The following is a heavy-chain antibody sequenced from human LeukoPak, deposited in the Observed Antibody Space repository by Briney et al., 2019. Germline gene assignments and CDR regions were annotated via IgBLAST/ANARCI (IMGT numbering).Heavy chain of an antibody. Sequence: ASVKVSCKASGYTFTGYYMHWVRQAPGQGLEWMGWINPNSGGTNYAQKFQGWVTMTRDTSISTAYMELRSLRSDDTAVYYCARVRYDILTGYQEPGYWGQGTLVTVSS. CDR1: GYTFTGYY. V-gene: IGHV1-2*04. CDR3: ARVRYDILTGYQEPGY. CDR2: INPNSGGT. J-gene: IGHJ4*02. D-gene: IGHD3-9*01.